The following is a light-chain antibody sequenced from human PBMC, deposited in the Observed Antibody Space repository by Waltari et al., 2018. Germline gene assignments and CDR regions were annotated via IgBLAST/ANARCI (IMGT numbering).Light chain of an antibody. V-gene: IGKV3-20*01. J-gene: IGKJ1*01. Sequence: EIVLTQSPGTLSLSPGERATLSCRASQSVSRALAWYQQKPGQAPRLLIYGASNRATGIPDRWSGSGAGTDFSLTISSLDHEDVAVYFCQHYERLPATFGQGTKVEIK. CDR3: QHYERLPAT. CDR2: GAS. CDR1: QSVSRA.